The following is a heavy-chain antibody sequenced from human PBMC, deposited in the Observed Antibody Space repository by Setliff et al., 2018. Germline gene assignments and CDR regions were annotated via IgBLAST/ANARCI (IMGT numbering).Heavy chain of an antibody. V-gene: IGHV7-4-1*02. CDR3: AREGDYDYVWGSYRSSDAFDI. J-gene: IGHJ3*02. D-gene: IGHD3-16*02. Sequence: GASVKVSCKASGYTFTSYAMNWVRQAPGQGLEWMGWINTNTGNPTYAQGFTGRFVFSLDTSVSTAYLQISRLKAEDTAVYYCAREGDYDYVWGSYRSSDAFDIWGQGTMVTVSS. CDR2: INTNTGNP. CDR1: GYTFTSYA.